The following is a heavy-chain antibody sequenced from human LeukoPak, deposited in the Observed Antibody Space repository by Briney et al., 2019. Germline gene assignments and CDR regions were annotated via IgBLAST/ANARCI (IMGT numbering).Heavy chain of an antibody. D-gene: IGHD6-19*01. J-gene: IGHJ4*02. CDR3: ARGVAAVADDY. V-gene: IGHV4-31*03. CDR2: IYYTGNT. Sequence: PSETLSLTCTVSGGSISSGGYYWSWIRQHPGKGLEWIGFIYYTGNTYYNPSLKSRVTISVDTSKNQFSLKLTSVTAADTVMYYCARGVAAVADDYWGQGTLVTVSS. CDR1: GGSISSGGYY.